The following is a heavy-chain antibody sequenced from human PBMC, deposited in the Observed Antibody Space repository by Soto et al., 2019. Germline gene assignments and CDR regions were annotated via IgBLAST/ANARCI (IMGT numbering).Heavy chain of an antibody. D-gene: IGHD4-17*01. V-gene: IGHV1-8*01. CDR3: ARGIKYGDYSRWLDT. CDR1: GYIFTNYD. Sequence: QVQLVQSGAEVKKPGASVKVSCKASGYIFTNYDINWVRQATGQGLEYLGWINPNSGNTGYVQKFKGRVTMTRNTSINTAYMELKSLRSEYTAVYYCARGIKYGDYSRWLDTWGEGTLVTVSS. J-gene: IGHJ5*02. CDR2: INPNSGNT.